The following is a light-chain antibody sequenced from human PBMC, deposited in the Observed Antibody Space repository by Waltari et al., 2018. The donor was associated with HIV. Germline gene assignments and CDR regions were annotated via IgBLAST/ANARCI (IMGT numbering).Light chain of an antibody. V-gene: IGKV3D-15*01. J-gene: IGKJ2*02. CDR3: HQYNDWPRCT. CDR1: QNIGSY. CDR2: GAS. Sequence: VLLTQSPVTLSVSPGDRVTLSCRASQNIGSYLAWYQQKTGQPPSLLVYGASIRAPGIPARFTGSVSGTDFNLIIDGLQPDDCALYYCHQYNDWPRCTFGQGTKVEIK.